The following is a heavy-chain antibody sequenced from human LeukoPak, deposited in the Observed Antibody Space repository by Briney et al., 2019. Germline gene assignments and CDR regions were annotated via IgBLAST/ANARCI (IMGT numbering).Heavy chain of an antibody. CDR2: IYGAGST. J-gene: IGHJ4*02. V-gene: IGHV3-53*01. Sequence: SGGSLRLSCAASGFIVSSNSMSWVRQAPGKGLEWVSIIYGAGSTYYPDSVKGRFTISRDNSKNTLYLQMNSLRAEDTAVYYCARHVSRGYSYGYYGFDYWGQGTLVTVSS. D-gene: IGHD5-18*01. CDR3: ARHVSRGYSYGYYGFDY. CDR1: GFIVSSNS.